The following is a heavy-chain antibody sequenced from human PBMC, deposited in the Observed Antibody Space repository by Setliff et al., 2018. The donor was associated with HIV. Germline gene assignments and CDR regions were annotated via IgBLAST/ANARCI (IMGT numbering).Heavy chain of an antibody. D-gene: IGHD5-12*01. CDR1: GYSFTNHY. J-gene: IGHJ3*02. CDR2: INPTGGST. CDR3: ASAGAWQRNALDI. Sequence: ASVKVSCKPSGYSFTNHYMHWVRQAPGQGLEWMGVINPTGGSTRNTEKFQGRVAMTRDTSTSTVYMELSSLRSEDTAVYYCASAGAWQRNALDIWGQGTMVTVSS. V-gene: IGHV1-46*01.